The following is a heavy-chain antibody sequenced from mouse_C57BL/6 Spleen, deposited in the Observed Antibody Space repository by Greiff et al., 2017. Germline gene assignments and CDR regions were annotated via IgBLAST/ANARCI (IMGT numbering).Heavy chain of an antibody. D-gene: IGHD4-1*01. CDR1: GFTFSSYG. V-gene: IGHV5-6*01. CDR2: ISSGGSYT. CDR3: ARHGRSTTVLTGTLLDY. Sequence: EVQVVESGGDLVKPGGSLKLSCAASGFTFSSYGMSWVRQTPDKRLEWVATISSGGSYTYYPDSVKGRFTISRDNAKNTLYLQMSSLKSEDTAMYYCARHGRSTTVLTGTLLDYWGQGTTLTVSS. J-gene: IGHJ2*01.